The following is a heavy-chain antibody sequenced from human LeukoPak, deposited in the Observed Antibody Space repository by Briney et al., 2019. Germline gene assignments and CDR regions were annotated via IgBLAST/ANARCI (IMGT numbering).Heavy chain of an antibody. J-gene: IGHJ4*02. D-gene: IGHD2-15*01. CDR3: ARDLGYCSGGSCYDLFDY. CDR1: GFSFSRYW. CDR2: MNSDGSST. V-gene: IGHV3-74*01. Sequence: GGSLRLSCAASGFSFSRYWMHWVRQAPGKGLVWVSRMNSDGSSTNYADSVKGRFTISRDNAKKTLYLQMNSLRAEDTAVYYCARDLGYCSGGSCYDLFDYWGQGTLVTVSS.